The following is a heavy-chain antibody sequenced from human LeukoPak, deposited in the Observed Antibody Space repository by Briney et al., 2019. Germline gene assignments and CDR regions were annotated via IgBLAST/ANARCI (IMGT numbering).Heavy chain of an antibody. CDR2: IIPIFGTA. V-gene: IGHV1-69*13. Sequence: SVKVSCKASGGTFSSYAISWVRQAPGQGLEWMGGIIPIFGTANYAQKFQGRATITADESTSTAYMELSSLRSEDTAAYYCARERSWYYDSSVSYFDYWGQGTLVTVSS. CDR3: ARERSWYYDSSVSYFDY. D-gene: IGHD3-22*01. J-gene: IGHJ4*02. CDR1: GGTFSSYA.